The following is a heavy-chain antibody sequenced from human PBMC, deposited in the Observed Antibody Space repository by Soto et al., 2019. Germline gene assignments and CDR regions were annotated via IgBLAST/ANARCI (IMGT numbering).Heavy chain of an antibody. Sequence: QVQLVQSGAEVKKPGASVKVSCKASGYTFATYGFSWVRQAPGQGLEWMGWISASNGNTNYAQKLRGRVTMTTDTSPRPAYLELRSLRSGDTAVFYRSRSGRGLNLREFDCRGQGTLVTVSS. CDR2: ISASNGNT. CDR1: GYTFATYG. V-gene: IGHV1-18*01. D-gene: IGHD3-3*01. J-gene: IGHJ4*01. CDR3: SRSGRGLNLREFDC.